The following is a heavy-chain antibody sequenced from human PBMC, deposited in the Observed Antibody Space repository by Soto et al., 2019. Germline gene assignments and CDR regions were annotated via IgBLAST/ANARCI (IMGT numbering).Heavy chain of an antibody. CDR2: ISWNSGSI. CDR3: AKDKRSGSSGWYEPFDY. J-gene: IGHJ4*02. V-gene: IGHV3-9*01. Sequence: GGSLRLSCAASGFTFDDYAMHWVRQAPGKGLEWVSGISWNSGSIGYADSVKGRFTISRDNAKNSLYLQMNSLRAEDTALYYCAKDKRSGSSGWYEPFDYWGQGTLVTVSS. D-gene: IGHD6-19*01. CDR1: GFTFDDYA.